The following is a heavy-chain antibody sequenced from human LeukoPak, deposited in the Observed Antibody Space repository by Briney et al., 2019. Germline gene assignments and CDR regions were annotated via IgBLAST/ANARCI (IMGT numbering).Heavy chain of an antibody. Sequence: EASVKVSCKASGGTFSSYAISWVRQAPGQGLEWMGGIIPIFGTANYAQKFQGRVTITADESTSTAYMELSSLRSEDTAVYYCARGTDTAMANYYYGMGVWGQGTTVTVSS. CDR2: IIPIFGTA. V-gene: IGHV1-69*13. J-gene: IGHJ6*02. CDR1: GGTFSSYA. CDR3: ARGTDTAMANYYYGMGV. D-gene: IGHD5-18*01.